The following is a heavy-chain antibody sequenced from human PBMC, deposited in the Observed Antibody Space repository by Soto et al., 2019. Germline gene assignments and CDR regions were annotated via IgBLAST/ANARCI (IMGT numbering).Heavy chain of an antibody. CDR2: IKEDGSEK. V-gene: IGHV3-7*05. J-gene: IGHJ4*02. CDR3: ARILRSGYSGYFFAY. D-gene: IGHD5-12*01. CDR1: GFTFSSYW. Sequence: PGGSLRLSCAASGFTFSSYWMSWVRQTPGKGLEWVANIKEDGSEKYYVDSVNGRFTISRDNAKNSLYLQMNSLRAEDTAVYYCARILRSGYSGYFFAYWGQGILVTVS.